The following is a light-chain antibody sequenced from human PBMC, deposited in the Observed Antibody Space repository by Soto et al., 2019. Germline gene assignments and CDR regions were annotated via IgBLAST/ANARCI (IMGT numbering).Light chain of an antibody. Sequence: ETVMTQSPATLSVSPGERVSLSCRASQFVSSTYLAWYQQRPGQAPRLLIYGASSRATGIPDRFSGGGSETDFTLTISRLESEDSAVYYCQQYGISPFTFGGGTKVDIK. CDR1: QFVSSTY. J-gene: IGKJ4*01. V-gene: IGKV3-20*01. CDR3: QQYGISPFT. CDR2: GAS.